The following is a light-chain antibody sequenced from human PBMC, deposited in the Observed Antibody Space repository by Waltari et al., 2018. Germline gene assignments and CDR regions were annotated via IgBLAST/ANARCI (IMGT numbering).Light chain of an antibody. Sequence: DIVMTQSPDSLAVSLGERATINCKSSQSLLYNSNNKNYLAWYQLKPGQPPRLLIYWASTRESGVPDRFSGSGSGTDFTLTISSLQAEDVAVYYCQQYYSIPYTFGQETKLEIK. CDR3: QQYYSIPYT. CDR1: QSLLYNSNNKNY. CDR2: WAS. V-gene: IGKV4-1*01. J-gene: IGKJ2*01.